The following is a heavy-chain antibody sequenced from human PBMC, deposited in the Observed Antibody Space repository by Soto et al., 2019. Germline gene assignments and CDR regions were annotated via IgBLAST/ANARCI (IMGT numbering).Heavy chain of an antibody. CDR1: GGSSSGYG. D-gene: IGHD3-16*02. CDR3: ARDGYYDYVWGSYRYGAFDI. V-gene: IGHV4-4*07. CDR2: IYTSGST. J-gene: IGHJ3*02. Sequence: SETLCLTCTVAGGSSSGYGGSWILQPAGKGLEWIGRIYTSGSTNYNPSLKSRVTMSVDTSKNQFSLKLSPVTAADTAVYYCARDGYYDYVWGSYRYGAFDIWGQGTMVTVSS.